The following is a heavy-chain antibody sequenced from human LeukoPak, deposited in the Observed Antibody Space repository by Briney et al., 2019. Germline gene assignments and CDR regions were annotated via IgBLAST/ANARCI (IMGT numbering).Heavy chain of an antibody. Sequence: ASVKVSCKASGYTFTGYYMHWVRQAPGQGLEWMGWINPNSGGTNYEEKFQGRVAMTRDTSMNTAYMELSRLRSDDTAMYYCARMFTMVRAFDSWGQGTLVTVSS. V-gene: IGHV1-2*02. D-gene: IGHD3-10*01. J-gene: IGHJ4*02. CDR3: ARMFTMVRAFDS. CDR2: INPNSGGT. CDR1: GYTFTGYY.